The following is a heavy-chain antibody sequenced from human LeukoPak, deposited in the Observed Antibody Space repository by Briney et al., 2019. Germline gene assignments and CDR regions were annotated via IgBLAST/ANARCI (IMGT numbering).Heavy chain of an antibody. CDR3: AKDARRTSGWYFFDY. V-gene: IGHV3-23*01. CDR2: TSDSGDIT. Sequence: GGSLILSCAASGFAFSNQAMGWVRQASGKRLECVSVTSDSGDITYYADSVKGRFNISRDNSKNTLFLQMNSLRAEDTAVYYCAKDARRTSGWYFFDYWGQGTLVTVSS. D-gene: IGHD6-19*01. J-gene: IGHJ4*02. CDR1: GFAFSNQA.